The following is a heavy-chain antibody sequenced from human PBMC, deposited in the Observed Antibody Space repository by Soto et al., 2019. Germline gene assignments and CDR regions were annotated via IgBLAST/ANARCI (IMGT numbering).Heavy chain of an antibody. CDR3: ARDSGSYAATPNAFDI. Sequence: PGGSLRLSCAASGFTVSSKYMSWVRQAPGKGLEWVSLIQSGGYTYYADSVKGRFTISRDNSKNTLYLQMNSLRAEDTAVYYCARDSGSYAATPNAFDIWGQGTMVTVSS. CDR1: GFTVSSKY. CDR2: IQSGGYT. V-gene: IGHV3-66*02. J-gene: IGHJ3*02. D-gene: IGHD1-26*01.